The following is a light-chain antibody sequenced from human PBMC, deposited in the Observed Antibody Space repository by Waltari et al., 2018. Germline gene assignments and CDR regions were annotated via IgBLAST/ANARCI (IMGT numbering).Light chain of an antibody. CDR2: AAS. V-gene: IGKV1-39*01. CDR1: QSISSY. CDR3: QQSFSSPFT. Sequence: DIQMTQSPSSLSASVGHRVTLTCRASQSISSYLNWYQQKPGRAPKLLIYAASSLESGVPSRFSGSGSGTDFTLTISSLQPEDFATYYCQQSFSSPFTFGGGTKVEIK. J-gene: IGKJ4*01.